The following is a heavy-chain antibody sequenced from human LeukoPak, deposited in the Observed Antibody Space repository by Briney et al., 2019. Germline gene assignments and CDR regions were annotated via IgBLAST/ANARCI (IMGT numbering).Heavy chain of an antibody. D-gene: IGHD2-2*02. J-gene: IGHJ6*04. CDR3: AGALVGYCSSTSCYSIYYYYYGMDV. Sequence: SETLSLTCTVSGGSISSYYWSWIRQPPGKGLEWIGYIYYSGSTNYNPSLKSRVTISVDTSKSQFSLKLSSVTAADTAAYYCAGALVGYCSSTSCYSIYYYYYGMDVWGKGTTVTVSS. CDR1: GGSISSYY. CDR2: IYYSGST. V-gene: IGHV4-59*01.